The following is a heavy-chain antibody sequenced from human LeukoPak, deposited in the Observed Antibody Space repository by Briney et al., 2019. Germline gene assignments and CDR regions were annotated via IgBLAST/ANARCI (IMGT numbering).Heavy chain of an antibody. Sequence: GGSLTLSCAASGFTFSFYSMNWARPPPGEGREWVSYIRTSSTTIYYADSVRGRFTISRDNAKNSLYLQMNSLRGEDTAVYYCARGNPTSGSWPIFDYWGQGTLVSVSS. CDR3: ARGNPTSGSWPIFDY. CDR1: GFTFSFYS. D-gene: IGHD6-13*01. J-gene: IGHJ4*02. V-gene: IGHV3-48*01. CDR2: IRTSSTTI.